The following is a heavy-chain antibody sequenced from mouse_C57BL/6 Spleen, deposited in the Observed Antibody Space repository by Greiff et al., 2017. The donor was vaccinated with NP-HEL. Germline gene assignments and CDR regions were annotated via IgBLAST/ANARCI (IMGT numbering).Heavy chain of an antibody. CDR3: VGYDEAWFAY. D-gene: IGHD2-2*01. J-gene: IGHJ3*01. V-gene: IGHV1-50*01. Sequence: QVQLQQPGAELVKPGASVKLSCKASGYTFTSYWMQWVKQRPGQGLEWIGEIDPSDSYTNYNQKFKGKATLTVDTSSSTAYMQLSSLTSEDSAVYYCVGYDEAWFAYWGQGTLVTVSA. CDR2: IDPSDSYT. CDR1: GYTFTSYW.